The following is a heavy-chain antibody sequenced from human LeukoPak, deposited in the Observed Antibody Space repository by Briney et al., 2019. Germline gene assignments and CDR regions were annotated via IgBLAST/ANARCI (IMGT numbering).Heavy chain of an antibody. Sequence: GASVKFSCQASGYTFTSHYMHWVRQATGQGLEWMGWMNPNSGNTGYAQKFQGRVTITRNTSISTAYMELSSLRSEDTAVYYCARGNQGIAAAGPWAYYMDVWGKGTTVTVSS. V-gene: IGHV1-8*01. CDR3: ARGNQGIAAAGPWAYYMDV. J-gene: IGHJ6*03. CDR2: MNPNSGNT. D-gene: IGHD6-13*01. CDR1: GYTFTSHY.